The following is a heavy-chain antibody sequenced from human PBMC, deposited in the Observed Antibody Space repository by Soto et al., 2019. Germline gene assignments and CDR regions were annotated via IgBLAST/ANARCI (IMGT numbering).Heavy chain of an antibody. CDR1: GYTFTNYA. CDR2: INAGNGNT. V-gene: IGHV1-3*01. J-gene: IGHJ2*01. Sequence: QVQLVQSGAEVKKPGASVKVSCKASGYTFTNYAMHWVRQAPGQRLEWMGWINAGNGNTKYSQKCQGRVTITRDTSASTAYMELCSLRSEDTAVYYCARGASLYWHCALWGRGTLVTVSS. CDR3: ARGASLYWHCAL.